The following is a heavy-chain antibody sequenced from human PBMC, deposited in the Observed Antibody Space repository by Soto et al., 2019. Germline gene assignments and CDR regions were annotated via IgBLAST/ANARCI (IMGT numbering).Heavy chain of an antibody. Sequence: QVQLQESGPGLVKPSETLSLTCTVSGDFISSHYWSWIRQPPGKGLEWIGYVYYDGKTDSSPSLKSRVTISLDTSKNQSSLSLTSVTAADTAVYYCARPKGIAPAVWYFDLWGRGTLVTVSS. CDR1: GDFISSHY. D-gene: IGHD2-15*01. CDR3: ARPKGIAPAVWYFDL. J-gene: IGHJ2*01. V-gene: IGHV4-59*08. CDR2: VYYDGKT.